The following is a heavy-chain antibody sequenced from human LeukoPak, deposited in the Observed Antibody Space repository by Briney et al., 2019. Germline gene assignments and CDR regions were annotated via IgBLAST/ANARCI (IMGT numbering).Heavy chain of an antibody. Sequence: SETLSPTWHVSGRSLTTTCCWTWVRQPPGKGLEWIGEVHLDGRTNYNPYLKSRLIMSVDLPENHISLKLTSLTAADTAVYYCAREAGFCRPLYYSGQGTLVTVST. CDR3: AREAGFCRPLYY. J-gene: IGHJ4*02. CDR2: VHLDGRT. D-gene: IGHD3-3*01. CDR1: GRSLTTTCC. V-gene: IGHV4-4*02.